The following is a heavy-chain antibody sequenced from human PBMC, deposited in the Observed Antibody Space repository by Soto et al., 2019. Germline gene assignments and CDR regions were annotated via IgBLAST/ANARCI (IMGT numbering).Heavy chain of an antibody. Sequence: EVQLVESGGGLVQPGGSLRLSCAASGFTFSSYSMNWVRQAPGKGLEWVSYISSSSSTIYYADSVKGRFTISRDNAKTSLYLPMNSLRDEDTAVYYCARESAALNWFDPWCQGTLVTVSS. V-gene: IGHV3-48*02. D-gene: IGHD2-2*01. CDR2: ISSSSSTI. CDR3: ARESAALNWFDP. J-gene: IGHJ5*02. CDR1: GFTFSSYS.